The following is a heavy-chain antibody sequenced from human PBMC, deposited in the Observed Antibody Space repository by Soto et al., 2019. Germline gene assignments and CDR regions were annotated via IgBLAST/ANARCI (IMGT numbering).Heavy chain of an antibody. J-gene: IGHJ6*02. CDR1: EFTFSSYA. CDR3: STSSRNEYHFAMDA. Sequence: GGSLRLSCAASEFTFSSYAMNWVRQAPGKGLEWVSVISGGGGTHDADSVKGRFTISRDNSKNTVHLQMNSLRVDDTAVYFCSTSSRNEYHFAMDAWGQGTTVT. V-gene: IGHV3-23*01. D-gene: IGHD6-6*01. CDR2: ISGGGGT.